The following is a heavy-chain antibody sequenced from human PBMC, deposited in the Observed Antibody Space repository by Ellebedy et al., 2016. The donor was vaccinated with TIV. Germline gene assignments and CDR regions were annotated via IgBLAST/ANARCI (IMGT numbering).Heavy chain of an antibody. J-gene: IGHJ4*02. Sequence: SETLSLTCTVSGGSISPYYWSWIRQPPGKGLEWLGYIYYSGSTDYNPSLKRRATITADTSANQLSLKLSSVTAADTAVYFCARAEEGDGYNDYWGQGTLVTVSS. CDR1: GGSISPYY. D-gene: IGHD5-24*01. CDR2: IYYSGST. V-gene: IGHV4-59*01. CDR3: ARAEEGDGYNDY.